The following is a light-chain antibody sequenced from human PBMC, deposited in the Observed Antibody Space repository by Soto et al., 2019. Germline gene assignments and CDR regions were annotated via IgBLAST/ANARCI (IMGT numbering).Light chain of an antibody. CDR1: QRVGSNY. Sequence: LTQTAGTLALSPGDRAXPSCRRSQRVGSNYLAWYQQKPGKPPRLLIHGASSRASGIPDRFSGSGSGTDFTLTISSLQPEDFAVYYGQQYDSKSWTFGEGTKVDI. J-gene: IGKJ1*01. CDR2: GAS. V-gene: IGKV3-20*01. CDR3: QQYDSKSWT.